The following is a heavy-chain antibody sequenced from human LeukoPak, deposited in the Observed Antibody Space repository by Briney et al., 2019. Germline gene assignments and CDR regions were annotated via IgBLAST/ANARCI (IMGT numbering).Heavy chain of an antibody. CDR2: ITPIFGTA. V-gene: IGHV1-69*05. Sequence: ASVKVSCKASGGTFSSYAISWVRQAPGQGLEWMGRITPIFGTANYAQKFQGRVTITTDESTSTAYMELSSLRSEDTAVYYCARDTRADCSGGSCYPLYYYYYMDVWGKGTTVTVSS. CDR3: ARDTRADCSGGSCYPLYYYYYMDV. J-gene: IGHJ6*03. D-gene: IGHD2-15*01. CDR1: GGTFSSYA.